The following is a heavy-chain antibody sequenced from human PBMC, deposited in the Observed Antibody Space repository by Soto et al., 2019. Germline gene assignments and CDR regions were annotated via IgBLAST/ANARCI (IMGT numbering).Heavy chain of an antibody. Sequence: SETLSLTCAVYGGSFSGYYWSWIRQPPGKGLEWIGEINHSGSTNFNPSLRSRVTISVDTSKNQFSLKLSSVTAADTAEYYGARGGCSTTSCRPWMYCHYWGKWPLVTV. CDR2: INHSGST. CDR3: ARGGCSTTSCRPWMYCHY. D-gene: IGHD2-2*01. V-gene: IGHV4-34*01. J-gene: IGHJ4*02. CDR1: GGSFSGYY.